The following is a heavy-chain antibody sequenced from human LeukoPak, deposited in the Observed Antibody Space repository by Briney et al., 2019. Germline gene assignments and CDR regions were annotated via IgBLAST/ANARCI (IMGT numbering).Heavy chain of an antibody. J-gene: IGHJ4*02. CDR2: IYTSGST. D-gene: IGHD3-22*01. CDR3: ARVGPRPKDSSGYVGRHFDY. CDR1: GGSISSYY. Sequence: SETLSLTCTVSGGSISSYYWSWIRQPAGKGLEWIGRIYTSGSTNYNPSLKSRVTMSVDTSKSQFSLKLSSVTAADTAVYYCARVGPRPKDSSGYVGRHFDYWGQGTLVTVSP. V-gene: IGHV4-4*07.